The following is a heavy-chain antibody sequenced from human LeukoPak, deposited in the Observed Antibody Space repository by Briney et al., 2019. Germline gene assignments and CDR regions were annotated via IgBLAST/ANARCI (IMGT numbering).Heavy chain of an antibody. CDR1: GFTFTSSA. Sequence: SVKVSCKGSGFTFTSSAVQWVRQARGQGLEWIGWIFVGRGNTNYAQKFQEKVTITRDMSTSTAYMELSSLRYEDTAVYYCAASPDYYDSSGYSYCFDYWGQGTLVTVSS. CDR2: IFVGRGNT. D-gene: IGHD3-22*01. V-gene: IGHV1-58*01. CDR3: AASPDYYDSSGYSYCFDY. J-gene: IGHJ4*02.